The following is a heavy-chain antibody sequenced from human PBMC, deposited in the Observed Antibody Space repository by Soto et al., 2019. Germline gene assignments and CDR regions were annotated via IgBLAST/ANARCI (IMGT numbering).Heavy chain of an antibody. CDR2: IYYSGST. V-gene: IGHV4-61*01. Sequence: QVQLQESGPGLGKPSETLSLTCTVSGGSVSSGSYYCSWIRQPPGKGLEWIGYIYYSGSTNYNPSLKSRVTISVDTSKNQFSLKLSSVTAADTAVYYCARDLKELPGAFDIWGQGTMVTVSS. CDR1: GGSVSSGSYY. CDR3: ARDLKELPGAFDI. D-gene: IGHD1-26*01. J-gene: IGHJ3*02.